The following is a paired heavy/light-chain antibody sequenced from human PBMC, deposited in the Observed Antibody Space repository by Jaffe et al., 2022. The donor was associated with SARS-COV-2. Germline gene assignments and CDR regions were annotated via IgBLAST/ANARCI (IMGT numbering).Heavy chain of an antibody. J-gene: IGHJ6*03. Sequence: EVQLVESGGGVVRPGGSLRLSCAASGFTFDDYGMSWVRQVTGKGLEWVSYIGWHGGRIGYADSVKGRFTISRDNAKNSLYLQMNSLRAEDTALYYCARSMRDWGDHYYMDVWGKGTTVTVSS. V-gene: IGHV3-20*04. CDR2: IGWHGGRI. D-gene: IGHD7-27*01. CDR3: ARSMRDWGDHYYMDV. CDR1: GFTFDDYG.
Light chain of an antibody. CDR1: QSVSSS. CDR2: GAS. CDR3: QQYNNWPPWT. Sequence: EIVLTQSPATLPVSPGERATLSCRASQSVSSSLAWYQQKPGQAPRLLIYGASTRATGIPARFSGSGSGTEFTLTISSLQSEDFAVYYCQQYNNWPPWTFGQGTKVEIK. J-gene: IGKJ1*01. V-gene: IGKV3-15*01.